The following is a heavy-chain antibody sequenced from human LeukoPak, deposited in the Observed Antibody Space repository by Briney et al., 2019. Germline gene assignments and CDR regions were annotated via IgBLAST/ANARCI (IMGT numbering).Heavy chain of an antibody. CDR2: IFGSGGST. CDR3: AKTTTGYSSGRFPGWPVDY. D-gene: IGHD6-19*01. CDR1: GFTFSSYD. J-gene: IGHJ4*02. V-gene: IGHV3-23*01. Sequence: GGSLTLSCAASGFTFSSYDMYWVRQAPGKGLEWVSDIFGSGGSTHYADSVKGRFTISRDISKNTVYLQMNSVRAEDTAVYYYAKTTTGYSSGRFPGWPVDYWGQGTLVTVSS.